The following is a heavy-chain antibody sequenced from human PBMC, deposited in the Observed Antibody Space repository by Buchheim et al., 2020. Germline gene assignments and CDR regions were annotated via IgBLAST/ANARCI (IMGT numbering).Heavy chain of an antibody. CDR1: GGTFSSYA. Sequence: QVQLVQSGAEVKKPGSSVKVSCKASGGTFSSYAISWVRQAPGQGLEWMGGSIPIFGTANYAQKVQGRVTITADESTSTAYMELSSLRSEDTAVYYCARALNYAYYYDSSGYCPFDYWGQGTL. V-gene: IGHV1-69*01. J-gene: IGHJ4*02. CDR3: ARALNYAYYYDSSGYCPFDY. CDR2: SIPIFGTA. D-gene: IGHD3-22*01.